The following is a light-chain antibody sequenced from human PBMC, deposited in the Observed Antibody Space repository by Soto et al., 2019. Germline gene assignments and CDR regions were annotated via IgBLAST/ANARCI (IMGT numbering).Light chain of an antibody. CDR3: SSATNTDTLVV. J-gene: IGLJ2*01. CDR1: SSDVGGYNY. V-gene: IGLV2-14*01. CDR2: EVS. Sequence: QSALTQPASVSGSPGQSITISCTGTSSDVGGYNYVSWYQQHPGKAPKLMIYEVSNRPSGVSNRFSGSKSGNTASLTISGLQPEDEANYFCSSATNTDTLVVFGGGTKVTVL.